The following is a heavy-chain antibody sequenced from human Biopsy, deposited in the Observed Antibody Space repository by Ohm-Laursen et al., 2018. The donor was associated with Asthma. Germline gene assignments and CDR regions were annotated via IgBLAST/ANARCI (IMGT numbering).Heavy chain of an antibody. CDR3: ARKAGSCISRTCYSLDF. V-gene: IGHV1-69*05. D-gene: IGHD2-2*01. CDR2: INVVYGTT. CDR1: GGTFNTYV. Sequence: SSVKVSCKSLGGTFNTYVIGWVRQAPGQGLEWMGGINVVYGTTNYPQKFQDRVTITTDDSTSTVYMELRSLRSEDTAVYYCARKAGSCISRTCYSLDFWGQGTLVTVSS. J-gene: IGHJ4*02.